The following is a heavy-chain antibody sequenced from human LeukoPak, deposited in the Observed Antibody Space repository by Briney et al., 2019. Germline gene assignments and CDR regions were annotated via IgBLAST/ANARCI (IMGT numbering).Heavy chain of an antibody. CDR1: GFTFSSYG. V-gene: IGHV3-30*18. CDR2: ISYDGSNK. Sequence: GGSLRLSCAASGFTFSSYGMHWVRQAPGKGLEWVAVISYDGSNKYYADSVKGRFTISGDNSKNTLYLQMNSLRAEDTAVYYCAKDLGYCSGGSCYRFDYWGQGTLVTVSS. D-gene: IGHD2-15*01. J-gene: IGHJ4*02. CDR3: AKDLGYCSGGSCYRFDY.